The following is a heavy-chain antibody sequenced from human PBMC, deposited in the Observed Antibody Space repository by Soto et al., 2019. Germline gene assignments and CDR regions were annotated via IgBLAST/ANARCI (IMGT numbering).Heavy chain of an antibody. CDR2: VYWDDDK. CDR3: VHRRVQIFDF. J-gene: IGHJ4*02. CDR1: GFSLSTNGEG. V-gene: IGHV2-5*02. Sequence: QITLKESGPTLVKPTQTLTLTCTFSGFSLSTNGEGVGWIRQPPGKALEWLALVYWDDDKRYSPSLKSRLTITKDTSKHQVVLTMTNMDPVDTATYYCVHRRVQIFDFWGQGALVTVSS.